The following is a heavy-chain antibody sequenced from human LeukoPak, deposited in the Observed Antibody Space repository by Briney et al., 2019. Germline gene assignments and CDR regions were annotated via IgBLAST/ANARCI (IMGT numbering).Heavy chain of an antibody. Sequence: GGSLRLSCAASGFTSSDYYMSWIRQAPGKGLEWVSYISSSGSTIYYADSVKGRFTISRDNAKNSLYLQMNSLRAEDTAVYYCARSMVRGVIIPYYFDYWGQGTLVTVSS. CDR2: ISSSGSTI. D-gene: IGHD3-10*01. J-gene: IGHJ4*02. V-gene: IGHV3-11*01. CDR1: GFTSSDYY. CDR3: ARSMVRGVIIPYYFDY.